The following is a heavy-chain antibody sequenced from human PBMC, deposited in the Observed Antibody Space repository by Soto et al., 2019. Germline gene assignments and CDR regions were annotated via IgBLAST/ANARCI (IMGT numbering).Heavy chain of an antibody. J-gene: IGHJ4*02. Sequence: SETLSLICTVSGDSITASYSNWAWIRQPPGKGLEWIGTFYYSGTTSQNPPLRSRITISGDTSRNQFSLNLRSVTAADSGVYYCAKLVRDDVRRSDLDHRGQGTLVTVSS. V-gene: IGHV4-39*01. CDR1: GDSITASYSN. D-gene: IGHD3-10*02. CDR3: AKLVRDDVRRSDLDH. CDR2: FYYSGTT.